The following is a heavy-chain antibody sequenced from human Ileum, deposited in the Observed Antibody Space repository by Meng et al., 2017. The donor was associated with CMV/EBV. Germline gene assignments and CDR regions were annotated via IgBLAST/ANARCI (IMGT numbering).Heavy chain of an antibody. Sequence: GGPLRPSCVASGFTFSAYGMHWVRQAPGKGLEWVAFIRYDGNNEYHADSVKGRFAISRDNSENTLYLQMSSWRAEDTAVYYCARDWGSVGIYSWFDPWGQGTLVTVSS. J-gene: IGHJ5*02. V-gene: IGHV3-30*02. D-gene: IGHD3-16*01. CDR3: ARDWGSVGIYSWFDP. CDR1: GFTFSAYG. CDR2: IRYDGNNE.